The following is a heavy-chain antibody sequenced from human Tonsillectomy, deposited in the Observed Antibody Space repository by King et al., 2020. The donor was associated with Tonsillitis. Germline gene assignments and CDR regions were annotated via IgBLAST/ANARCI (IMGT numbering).Heavy chain of an antibody. V-gene: IGHV3-30*04. CDR3: ARDLYNTSYDSSGFCDY. D-gene: IGHD3-22*01. CDR2: ISFDGSDK. J-gene: IGHJ4*02. CDR1: GFTFSSYP. Sequence: VQLVESGGGVVQPGRSLRISCAASGFTFSSYPMHWVRQAPGKGLEWVAVISFDGSDKYYVDSVKGRFTISRDNSKSTLYLQMNSLRAEDTAVYYCARDLYNTSYDSSGFCDYWGQGTLVTVSS.